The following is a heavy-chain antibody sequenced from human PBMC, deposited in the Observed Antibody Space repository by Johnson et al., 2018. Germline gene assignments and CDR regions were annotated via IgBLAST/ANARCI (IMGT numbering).Heavy chain of an antibody. Sequence: QVQLVESGPGLVKXSETXSLXCSVSGSPIRGYYWSWIRQPPGGGLQWIGYVYYSDTYSKPAPESRVPISSDTSKNEFSLGLTSVPAADTAVYYCGRLSDGGSDFDFWGQGTLVSVSS. CDR1: GSPIRGYY. V-gene: IGHV4-59*01. CDR2: VYYSDT. CDR3: GRLSDGGSDFDF. J-gene: IGHJ4*02. D-gene: IGHD3-16*01.